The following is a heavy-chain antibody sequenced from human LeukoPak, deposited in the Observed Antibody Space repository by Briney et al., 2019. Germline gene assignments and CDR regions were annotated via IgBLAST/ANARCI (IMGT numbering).Heavy chain of an antibody. J-gene: IGHJ4*02. CDR3: MGGAGWLVDY. D-gene: IGHD2-15*01. CDR2: IKQDGSEK. V-gene: IGHV3-7*01. Sequence: GGSLRLSCAASRFTFSNCWMNWVRQAPGKGLEWVAIIKQDGSEKLYVDSVEGRFTISRDNAKNSLYLQMNSLRVEDTAVYYRMGGAGWLVDYWGQGTLVTVSS. CDR1: RFTFSNCW.